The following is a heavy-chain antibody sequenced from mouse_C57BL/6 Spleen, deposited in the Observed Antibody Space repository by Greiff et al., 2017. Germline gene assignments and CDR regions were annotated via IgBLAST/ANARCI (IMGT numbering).Heavy chain of an antibody. CDR1: GFNFTNSY. V-gene: IGHV14-3*01. J-gene: IGHJ4*01. Sequence: EVQLQQSVAELVRPGASVKLSCTASGFNFTNSYMHWVKQRPDQGLEWIGRIDPANGNTKYAPKFQGQATLTADTSSNPAYLQLSSLTSEDPTIYYCARAPIFYGNYEDDAMDYWGQGTSVTVSS. CDR3: ARAPIFYGNYEDDAMDY. CDR2: IDPANGNT. D-gene: IGHD2-1*01.